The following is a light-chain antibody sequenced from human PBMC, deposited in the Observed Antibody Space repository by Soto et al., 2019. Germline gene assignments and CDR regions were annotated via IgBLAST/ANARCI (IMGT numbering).Light chain of an antibody. Sequence: DVQMTQSPSSLSASVGDRVTITCRASQGIAPYLAWFQQKPGKFPKLLIYATSTLQSGVPSRFSGSGPGTDFTLTISSLRPEDVATYYCQKYNSAPLTFGGGTKV. CDR3: QKYNSAPLT. J-gene: IGKJ4*01. V-gene: IGKV1-27*01. CDR1: QGIAPY. CDR2: ATS.